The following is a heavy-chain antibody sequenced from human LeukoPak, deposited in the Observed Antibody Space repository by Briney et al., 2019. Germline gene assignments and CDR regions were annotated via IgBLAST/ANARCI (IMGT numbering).Heavy chain of an antibody. CDR2: IYYSGST. J-gene: IGHJ4*02. D-gene: IGHD6-6*01. CDR1: GGSISSYY. CDR3: ARGRIAAREIDY. V-gene: IGHV4-59*01. Sequence: SETLSLTCTVSGGSISSYYWSWIRQPPGKGLEWIGYIYYSGSTNYNPSLKSRVTISVDTSKNQFSLKLSSVTAADTAVYYCARGRIAAREIDYWGQGTLVTVSS.